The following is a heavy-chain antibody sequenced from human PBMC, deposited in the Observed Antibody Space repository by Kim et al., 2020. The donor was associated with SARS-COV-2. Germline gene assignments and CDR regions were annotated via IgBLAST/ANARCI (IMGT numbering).Heavy chain of an antibody. D-gene: IGHD2-21*01. Sequence: SGPTLVKPTQTLTLTCTFSGFSLSTSGMCVSWIRQPPGKALEWLARIDWDDDKYYSTSLKTRLTISKDTSKNQVVLTMTNMDPVETATYYCARSTPYSYPCYFDYWGQGTLVTVSS. CDR2: IDWDDDK. V-gene: IGHV2-70*11. CDR1: GFSLSTSGMC. J-gene: IGHJ4*02. CDR3: ARSTPYSYPCYFDY.